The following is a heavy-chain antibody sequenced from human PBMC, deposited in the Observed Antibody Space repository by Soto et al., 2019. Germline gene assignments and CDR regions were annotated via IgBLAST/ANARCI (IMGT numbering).Heavy chain of an antibody. V-gene: IGHV4-39*01. Sequence: SETLSLTCTVSGGSVTNSSYYWGWIRQSPGKGLEWIGSVYYRGRSYSKSSVKSRVTISVDTSKNRFSLSLNSVTASDTAVYFCVSQRTTVPTQAYFDYWGPGALVTVS. CDR3: VSQRTTVPTQAYFDY. D-gene: IGHD4-17*01. CDR1: GGSVTNSSYY. CDR2: VYYRGRS. J-gene: IGHJ4*02.